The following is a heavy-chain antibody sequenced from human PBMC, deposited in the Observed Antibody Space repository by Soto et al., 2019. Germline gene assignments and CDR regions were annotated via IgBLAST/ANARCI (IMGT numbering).Heavy chain of an antibody. J-gene: IGHJ6*02. CDR1: GFTFSNAW. Sequence: GGSLRLSCAASGFTFSNAWMNWVRQAPGKGLEWVGRIKSKTEGGTTDYAAPVKDRSTISRDDSKNTQYLQMNSLKTEASAAYYGTADAIVVVPAATYYYYGMDVWGQGTTVTVSS. CDR2: IKSKTEGGTT. CDR3: TADAIVVVPAATYYYYGMDV. D-gene: IGHD2-2*01. V-gene: IGHV3-15*07.